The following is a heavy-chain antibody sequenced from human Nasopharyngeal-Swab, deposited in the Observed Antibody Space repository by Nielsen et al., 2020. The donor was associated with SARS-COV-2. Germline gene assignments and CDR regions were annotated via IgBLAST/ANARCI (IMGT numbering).Heavy chain of an antibody. V-gene: IGHV4-31*03. CDR3: ARSLGWRHYAFDI. J-gene: IGHJ3*02. CDR2: IYYSGST. D-gene: IGHD6-19*01. CDR1: GGSISSGGYY. Sequence: LRLSCTVSGGSISSGGYYWSWIRQHPGKGLEWIGYIYYSGSTYYNPSLKSRVTISVDTSKNQFSLKLSSVTAAGTAVYYCARSLGWRHYAFDIWGQGTMVTVSS.